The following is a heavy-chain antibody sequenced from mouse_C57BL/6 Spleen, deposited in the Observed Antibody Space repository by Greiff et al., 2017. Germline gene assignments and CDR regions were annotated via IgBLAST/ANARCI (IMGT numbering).Heavy chain of an antibody. CDR3: ARLGRDY. V-gene: IGHV1-82*01. CDR1: GYAFSSSW. CDR2: IYPGDGDT. Sequence: QVQLQQSGPELVKPGASVKISCKASGYAFSSSWMNWVKQRPGKGLEWIGRIYPGDGDTNYNGKFKGKATLTADKSSSTAYMQLSSLTSEDSAVYFCARLGRDYWGQGTTLTVSS. J-gene: IGHJ2*01.